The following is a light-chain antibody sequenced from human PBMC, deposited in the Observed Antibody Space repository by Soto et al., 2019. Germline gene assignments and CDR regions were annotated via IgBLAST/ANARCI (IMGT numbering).Light chain of an antibody. V-gene: IGKV3D-20*02. Sequence: EIVLTQSPGTLSLSPGERATLSCRASQSVSSSYLGWYQQKPGKPPRILIYDASIRDTGIPDRFSGSGSGTDFTLTISRLEPEDFATYYCQQSYSNPITFGQGTRLEIK. CDR1: QSVSSSY. J-gene: IGKJ5*01. CDR2: DAS. CDR3: QQSYSNPIT.